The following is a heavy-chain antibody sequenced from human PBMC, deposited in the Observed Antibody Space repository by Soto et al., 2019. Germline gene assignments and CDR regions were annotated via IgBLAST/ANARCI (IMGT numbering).Heavy chain of an antibody. CDR2: MNPNSGNT. J-gene: IGHJ4*02. Sequence: QVQLVQSGAEVKKPGASVKVSCKAPGYTFTSYDINWVRQATGQGLGWMGWMNPNSGNTGYAHKFQGRVTMTRTTSLRTAYMELSSRRSEDTAVYYSAREKVGANDFWGQGTLVTGSS. CDR1: GYTFTSYD. CDR3: AREKVGANDF. D-gene: IGHD1-26*01. V-gene: IGHV1-8*01.